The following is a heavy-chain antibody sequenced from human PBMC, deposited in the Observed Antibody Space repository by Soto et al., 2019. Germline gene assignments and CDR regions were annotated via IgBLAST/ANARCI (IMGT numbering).Heavy chain of an antibody. Sequence: QVQLVESGGGVVQPGRSLRLSCAASGFTFSNYGMHWVRQAPGKGLEWVAVILNDGSNRYHADSVTDRFTISRENSKNTLYLQMNSLRAEDTAVYYCARDDEYSGNGMDVWGQGTTGTVS. J-gene: IGHJ6*02. CDR3: ARDDEYSGNGMDV. CDR1: GFTFSNYG. CDR2: ILNDGSNR. V-gene: IGHV3-33*01. D-gene: IGHD3-10*01.